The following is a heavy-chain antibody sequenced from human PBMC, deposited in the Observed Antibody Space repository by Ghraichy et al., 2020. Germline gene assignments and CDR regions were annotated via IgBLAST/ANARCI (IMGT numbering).Heavy chain of an antibody. CDR3: AKDTGGRIFEPPGAMDV. V-gene: IGHV3-23*01. Sequence: GGSLRLSCVASGITFNNYAMNWVRQAPGKGLEWVSGISASGGTTYYPDSVKGRFTSSRNNSMNTLYLQMNSLRAEDTAVYYCAKDTGGRIFEPPGAMDVWGQGTTVIVSS. CDR2: ISASGGTT. CDR1: GITFNNYA. J-gene: IGHJ6*02. D-gene: IGHD3-3*02.